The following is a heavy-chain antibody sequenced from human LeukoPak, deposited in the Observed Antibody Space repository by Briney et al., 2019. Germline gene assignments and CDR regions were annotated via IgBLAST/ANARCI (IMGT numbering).Heavy chain of an antibody. V-gene: IGHV1-2*06. J-gene: IGHJ4*02. CDR2: INSNSGGT. CDR1: GYTFNDYS. D-gene: IGHD3-10*01. Sequence: GASVKVSCKASGYTFNDYSIHWVRQARGQGLEWMRRINSNSGGTSYIQNFQGRVTMTTDTSINTAYMELSGLTSDDSAVYYCARSGSGSGSLYYFDYWGQGTLVTVSS. CDR3: ARSGSGSGSLYYFDY.